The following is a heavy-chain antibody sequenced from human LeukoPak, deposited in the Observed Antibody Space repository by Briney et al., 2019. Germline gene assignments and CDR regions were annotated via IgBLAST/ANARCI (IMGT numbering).Heavy chain of an antibody. Sequence: GRSLRLSCAASGFTFSSYAMHCVRQAPGKGLEWVAVISYEGSNKYYAHSVKGRFTISRDNSKNTLYVQMNSQRAEDTALYYCARGSVVVPAELFSPVDYWGQATMVTVS. V-gene: IGHV3-30*04. J-gene: IGHJ4*02. D-gene: IGHD2-2*01. CDR3: ARGSVVVPAELFSPVDY. CDR2: ISYEGSNK. CDR1: GFTFSSYA.